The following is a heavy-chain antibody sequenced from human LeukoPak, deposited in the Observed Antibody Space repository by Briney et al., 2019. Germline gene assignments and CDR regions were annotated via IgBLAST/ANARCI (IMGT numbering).Heavy chain of an antibody. J-gene: IGHJ5*02. Sequence: SETLSLTCAVYGGSFSGYYWSWIRQPPGKGLEWIGEIYHSGSTNYNPSLKSRVTISVDKSKNQFSLKLSSVTAADTAVYYCARVPGQLDPNWFDPWGQGTLVTVSS. CDR3: ARVPGQLDPNWFDP. CDR1: GGSFSGYY. V-gene: IGHV4-34*01. D-gene: IGHD6-6*01. CDR2: IYHSGST.